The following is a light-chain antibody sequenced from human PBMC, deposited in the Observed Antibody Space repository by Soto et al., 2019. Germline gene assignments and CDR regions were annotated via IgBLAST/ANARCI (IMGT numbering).Light chain of an antibody. Sequence: QPASVSGSLGQSITISCTGTSNDVGGYNYVSWYQQHPGKAPKVMIYEVSNRPSGVSNRFSGSKSGTTASLTISGLQAEDEADYYCSSYTTSSVVFGGGTKLTVL. V-gene: IGLV2-14*01. J-gene: IGLJ2*01. CDR1: SNDVGGYNY. CDR2: EVS. CDR3: SSYTTSSVV.